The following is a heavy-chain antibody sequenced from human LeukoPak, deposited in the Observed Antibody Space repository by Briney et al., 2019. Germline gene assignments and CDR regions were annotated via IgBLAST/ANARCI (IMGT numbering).Heavy chain of an antibody. J-gene: IGHJ4*02. CDR2: INSDGSST. Sequence: GGSLRLSCAASGFTFSSYWMHWVRQASGKGLVWVSRINSDGSSTSYADSVKGRFTISRDNAKNTLYLQMNSLRAEDTAVYYCARDDDSSGYYGPNFDYWGQGTLVTVSS. D-gene: IGHD3-22*01. CDR1: GFTFSSYW. V-gene: IGHV3-74*01. CDR3: ARDDDSSGYYGPNFDY.